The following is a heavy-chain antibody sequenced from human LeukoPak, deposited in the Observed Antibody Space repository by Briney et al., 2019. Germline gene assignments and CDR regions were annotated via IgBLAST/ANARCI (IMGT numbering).Heavy chain of an antibody. V-gene: IGHV3-53*01. CDR2: IYSGGST. Sequence: PGASLRLSCAASGFTFSSYAMSWVRQAPGKGLEWVSVIYSGGSTYYADSVKGRFTISRDNSKNTLYLQMNSLRAEDTAVYYCARDYRGYYGMDVWGQGTTVTVSS. J-gene: IGHJ6*02. CDR3: ARDYRGYYGMDV. D-gene: IGHD4-11*01. CDR1: GFTFSSYA.